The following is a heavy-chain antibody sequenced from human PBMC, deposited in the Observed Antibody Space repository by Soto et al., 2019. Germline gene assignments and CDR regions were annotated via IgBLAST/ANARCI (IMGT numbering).Heavy chain of an antibody. J-gene: IGHJ5*02. V-gene: IGHV4-31*03. CDR2: IYYSVST. CDR3: AGAPCIAANGWFDP. Sequence: QVQLQESGPGLVKPSQTLSLTCTVSGGSISSGGYYWNWIRQHPGKGLEWIGYIYYSVSTYYNPSRTSRVTISVDTSKNQFSLKLSSVTAADTAVYYCAGAPCIAANGWFDPWCQGTMVTVSS. CDR1: GGSISSGGYY. D-gene: IGHD6-13*01.